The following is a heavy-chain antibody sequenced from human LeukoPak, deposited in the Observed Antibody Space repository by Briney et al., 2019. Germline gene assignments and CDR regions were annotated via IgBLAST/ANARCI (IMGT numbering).Heavy chain of an antibody. D-gene: IGHD6-13*01. CDR3: AKAHSSSWYYFDY. J-gene: IGHJ4*02. Sequence: PGGSLRLSCAASGFTFSSYAMSWVRQAPGKGLEWVSIISGSGDNTYYADSMKGRFTISRDNSKNTLYLQMNSLRAEDTAVYYCAKAHSSSWYYFDYWGRGTLVTVSS. CDR2: ISGSGDNT. CDR1: GFTFSSYA. V-gene: IGHV3-23*01.